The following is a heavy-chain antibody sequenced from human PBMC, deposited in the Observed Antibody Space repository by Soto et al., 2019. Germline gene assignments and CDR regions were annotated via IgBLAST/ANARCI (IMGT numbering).Heavy chain of an antibody. Sequence: GASVKVSCKASGGTFSSYTINWVRQAPGLGLEWMGRFNPILTMSNYAQKFEGRVRITADKSTSTAYMELSRLRAEDTAMYYCATSYGSGYRAFDFWGQGALVTVSS. D-gene: IGHD3-10*01. V-gene: IGHV1-69*02. CDR3: ATSYGSGYRAFDF. J-gene: IGHJ4*02. CDR1: GGTFSSYT. CDR2: FNPILTMS.